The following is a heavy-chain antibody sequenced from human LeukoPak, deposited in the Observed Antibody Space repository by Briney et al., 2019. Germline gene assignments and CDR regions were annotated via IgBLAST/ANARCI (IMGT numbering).Heavy chain of an antibody. Sequence: PSETLSLTCTVSGDSISGFCWSWIRQPAGKGLQWIGRISTSGSTNYNPSLKSRVTMSVDRSTNEFSLTVRSVTAADTALYYCARGLPSYGDYVDYYFYMDVWGKGTRSPSP. D-gene: IGHD4-17*01. J-gene: IGHJ6*03. V-gene: IGHV4-4*07. CDR1: GDSISGFC. CDR3: ARGLPSYGDYVDYYFYMDV. CDR2: ISTSGST.